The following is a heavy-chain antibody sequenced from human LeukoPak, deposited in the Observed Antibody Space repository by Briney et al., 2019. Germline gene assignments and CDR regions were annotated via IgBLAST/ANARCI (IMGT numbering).Heavy chain of an antibody. V-gene: IGHV3-33*06. J-gene: IGHJ4*02. CDR1: GFTFSSYA. D-gene: IGHD3-22*01. CDR3: AKQTRYDSPAGGRGFDY. Sequence: GRSLRLSCAASGFTFSSYAMHWVRQAPGKGLEWVAVIWYGGSNKYYADSVKGRFTISRDNSKNTLYLQMNSLRAEDTAVYYCAKQTRYDSPAGGRGFDYWGQGTLVTVSS. CDR2: IWYGGSNK.